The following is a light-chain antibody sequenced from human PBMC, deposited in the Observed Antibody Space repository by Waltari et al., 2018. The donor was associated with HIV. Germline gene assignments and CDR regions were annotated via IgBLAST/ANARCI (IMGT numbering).Light chain of an antibody. CDR2: LGS. CDR3: VQALQTRA. V-gene: IGKV2-28*01. Sequence: DIVMTQSPLSLPVTPGEPASISCRSRQTLLHGNGNNYLDWYLQKPGQSPQLLIYLGSNRASGVPDRFSGSGSGTDFTLKISRVEAEDVGIYYCVQALQTRAFGQGTRLEIK. J-gene: IGKJ5*01. CDR1: QTLLHGNGNNY.